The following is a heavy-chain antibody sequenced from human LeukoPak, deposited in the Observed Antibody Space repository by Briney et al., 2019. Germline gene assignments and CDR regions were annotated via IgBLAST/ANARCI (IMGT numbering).Heavy chain of an antibody. Sequence: GRSLRLSCAASGFTFSSYGMHWVRQAPGKGLEWVAVIWYDGSNKYYADCVKGRFTISRDNSKNTLYLQMNSLRAEDTAVYYCGRDKSYGDYLDYWGQGPLVTVSS. CDR2: IWYDGSNK. CDR1: GFTFSSYG. V-gene: IGHV3-33*01. D-gene: IGHD4-17*01. J-gene: IGHJ4*02. CDR3: GRDKSYGDYLDY.